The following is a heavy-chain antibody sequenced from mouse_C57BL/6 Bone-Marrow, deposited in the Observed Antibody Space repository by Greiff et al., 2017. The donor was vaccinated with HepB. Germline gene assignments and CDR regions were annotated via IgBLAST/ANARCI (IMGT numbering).Heavy chain of an antibody. CDR2: IRNKANGYTT. V-gene: IGHV7-3*01. Sequence: EVKVVESGGGLVQPGGSLSLSCAASGFTFTDYYMSWVRQPPGKALEWLGFIRNKANGYTTEYSASVKGRFTISRDNSQSILYLQMNALRAEDSATYYCARSGYYYGSSYDYWGQGTTLTVSS. CDR3: ARSGYYYGSSYDY. D-gene: IGHD1-1*01. CDR1: GFTFTDYY. J-gene: IGHJ2*01.